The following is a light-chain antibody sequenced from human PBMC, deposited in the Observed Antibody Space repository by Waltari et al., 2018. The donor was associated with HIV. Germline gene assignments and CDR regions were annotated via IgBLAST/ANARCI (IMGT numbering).Light chain of an antibody. CDR3: GTWDSSLSAVV. V-gene: IGLV1-51*01. CDR2: DNS. Sequence: QSVLTQPPSVSAAPGQKVTIPCSGTPSNTANNYVSSYQRLPGPAPKLLIYDNSERPSGIPDRFSGSKSGTSATLGITGLQTGDEADYYCGTWDSSLSAVVFGTGTKVTVL. J-gene: IGLJ1*01. CDR1: PSNTANNY.